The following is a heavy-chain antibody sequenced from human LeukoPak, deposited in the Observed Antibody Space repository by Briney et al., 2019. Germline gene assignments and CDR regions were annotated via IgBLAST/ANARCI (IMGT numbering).Heavy chain of an antibody. Sequence: PSETLSLTCTVSGGSISSGSYYWNWIRQSAGKGLEWIGRIHTSGSTNYNPSLKSRVSISMDTSKNQFSLQLSSVTAADTAVYYCARECGLSVTCSGVTDWGQGIQVTVSS. CDR1: GGSISSGSYY. J-gene: IGHJ4*02. CDR2: IHTSGST. V-gene: IGHV4-61*02. CDR3: ARECGLSVTCSGVTD. D-gene: IGHD2-15*01.